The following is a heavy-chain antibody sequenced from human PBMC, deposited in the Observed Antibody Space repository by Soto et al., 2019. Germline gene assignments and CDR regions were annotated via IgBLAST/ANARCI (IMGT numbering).Heavy chain of an antibody. CDR1: GGTFSSYT. V-gene: IGHV1-69*02. CDR3: ASVVVPAANLYYYYYMDV. Sequence: QVQLVQSGAEVKKPGSSVKVSCKASGGTFSSYTISWVRQAPGQGLEWMGRIIPILGIANYAQKFQGRVTITADKSTSTAYMELSSLRSEDTAVYYCASVVVPAANLYYYYYMDVWGKGTTVTVSS. J-gene: IGHJ6*03. D-gene: IGHD2-2*01. CDR2: IIPILGIA.